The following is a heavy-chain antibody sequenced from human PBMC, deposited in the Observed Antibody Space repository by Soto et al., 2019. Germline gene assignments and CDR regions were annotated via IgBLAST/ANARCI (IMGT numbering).Heavy chain of an antibody. CDR1: GGSFSGYY. V-gene: IGHV4-34*01. CDR2: INHSGST. J-gene: IGHJ4*02. Sequence: SETLSLTCAVYGGSFSGYYWSWIRQPPGKGLEWIGEINHSGSTNYNPSLKSRVTISVDTSKNQFSLKLSSVTAADTAVYYCASGGGGSYPPGWGQGTLVTVSS. CDR3: ASGGGGSYPPG. D-gene: IGHD2-15*01.